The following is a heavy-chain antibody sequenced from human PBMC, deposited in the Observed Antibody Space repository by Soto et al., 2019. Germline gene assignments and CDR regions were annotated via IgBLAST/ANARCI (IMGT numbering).Heavy chain of an antibody. CDR2: IYYSGST. CDR3: VRGRGSYGHVFDF. Sequence: LSLTCNVSGVSISSRGYYWGWIRQPPGKGLEWIGSIYYSGSTYYNPSLKSRVTISVDTSKNQLSLILTSVTAAETAMYYCVRGRGSYGHVFDFWGQGTLVTVSS. D-gene: IGHD1-26*01. CDR1: GVSISSRGYY. V-gene: IGHV4-39*01. J-gene: IGHJ4*02.